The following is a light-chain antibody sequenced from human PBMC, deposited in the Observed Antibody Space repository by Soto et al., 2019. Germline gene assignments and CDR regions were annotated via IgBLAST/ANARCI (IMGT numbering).Light chain of an antibody. V-gene: IGKV3-20*01. CDR3: QLYGTSPKP. CDR2: AAS. J-gene: IGKJ1*01. Sequence: EVVLPQSPGTLSLSPGERASLSCRASQTVSSNYLAWYQQKPGQAPRLLIYAASTRATGIPDRFSGSGSGTDFTLSISRLEPEDFAVYYCQLYGTSPKPFGQGTKVAI. CDR1: QTVSSNY.